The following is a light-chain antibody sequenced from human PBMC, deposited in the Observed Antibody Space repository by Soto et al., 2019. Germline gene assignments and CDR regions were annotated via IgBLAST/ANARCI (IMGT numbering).Light chain of an antibody. J-gene: IGKJ5*01. Sequence: EIVLTQSPGTLSLSPGERATLSCRASQSVSSSYLAWYQQKPGQAPRLLIYGASSRATGIPDRFSGGGSGTDFTLTISRLEPEDFAVYYWQQYGSSPTVTFGQGTRLESK. V-gene: IGKV3-20*01. CDR1: QSVSSSY. CDR3: QQYGSSPTVT. CDR2: GAS.